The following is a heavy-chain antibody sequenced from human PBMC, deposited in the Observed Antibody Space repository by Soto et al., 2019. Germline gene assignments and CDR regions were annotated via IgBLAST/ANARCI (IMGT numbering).Heavy chain of an antibody. V-gene: IGHV3-43D*04. CDR3: AKDIQWRADAFDI. CDR1: GFTFDDYA. CDR2: ISWDGGST. J-gene: IGHJ3*02. D-gene: IGHD5-12*01. Sequence: EVQLVESGGVVVQPGGSLRLSCAASGFTFDDYAMHWVRQAPGKGLEWVSLISWDGGSTYYADSVKGRFTISRDNSKNSLYLQMNRLRAEDTALYYCAKDIQWRADAFDIWGQGTMVTVSS.